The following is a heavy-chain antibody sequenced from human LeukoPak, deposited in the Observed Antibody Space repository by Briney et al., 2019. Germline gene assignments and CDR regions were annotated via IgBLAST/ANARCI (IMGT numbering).Heavy chain of an antibody. D-gene: IGHD3-22*01. CDR2: ISWNSGSI. Sequence: GGSLRLSCAASGFTFDDYAMHWVRHAPGKGLEWVSGISWNSGSIGYADSVKGRFTISRDNAKNSLYLQMNSLRAEDTALYYCAKDYGDYYDSSGYYFDYWGQGTLVTVSS. CDR3: AKDYGDYYDSSGYYFDY. J-gene: IGHJ4*02. CDR1: GFTFDDYA. V-gene: IGHV3-9*01.